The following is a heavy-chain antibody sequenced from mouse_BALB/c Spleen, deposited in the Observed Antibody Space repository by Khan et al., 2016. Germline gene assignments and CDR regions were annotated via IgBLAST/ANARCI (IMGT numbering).Heavy chain of an antibody. J-gene: IGHJ1*01. D-gene: IGHD4-1*01. CDR3: ARLGRYFDV. Sequence: QVQLKQSGAELVMPGASVKMSCKASGYTFTDYWMHWVKQRPGQGLEWIGAIDTSDSYTSYNQKFKGKATLTVDESSSTAYMQLSSLTSEDSAVYYCARLGRYFDVWGAGTTVTDSS. CDR1: GYTFTDYW. CDR2: IDTSDSYT. V-gene: IGHV1-69*01.